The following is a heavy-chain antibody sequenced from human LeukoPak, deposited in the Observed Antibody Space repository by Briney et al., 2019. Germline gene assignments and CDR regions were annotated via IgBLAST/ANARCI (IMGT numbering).Heavy chain of an antibody. J-gene: IGHJ6*03. D-gene: IGHD3-9*01. CDR1: GYTFTSYD. Sequence: ASVKVSCKASGYTFTSYDINWVRQATGQGLEWMGWMNPNRGNTGYAQKFQGRVTMTRNTSISTAYMELSSLRSEDTAVYYCVRGRVKVRYFDWLPRAQHYYYYMDVWGKGTTVTISS. V-gene: IGHV1-8*01. CDR2: MNPNRGNT. CDR3: VRGRVKVRYFDWLPRAQHYYYYMDV.